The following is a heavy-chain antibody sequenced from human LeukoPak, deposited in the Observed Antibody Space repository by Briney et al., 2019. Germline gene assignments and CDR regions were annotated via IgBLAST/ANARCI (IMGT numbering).Heavy chain of an antibody. CDR1: GVSITSGSYY. CDR2: INYSGSTSGST. CDR3: ASPFFDF. Sequence: SETLSLTCTVSGVSITSGSYYWGWIRQPPGKGLEWIGSINYSGSTSGSTYYNPSLKRRITISVDTSKSQFSLKLSSMTAADTAVYYCASPFFDFWGQGTLVTVSS. V-gene: IGHV4-39*01. J-gene: IGHJ4*02.